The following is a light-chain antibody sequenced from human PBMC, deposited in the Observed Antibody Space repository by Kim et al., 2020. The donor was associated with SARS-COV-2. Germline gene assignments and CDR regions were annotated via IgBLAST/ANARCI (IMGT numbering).Light chain of an antibody. CDR2: AAS. CDR1: QSISSY. CDR3: QQSYSTPFP. J-gene: IGKJ4*01. Sequence: DIQMTQSLSSLSASVGDRVTITCRASQSISSYLNWYQQKPGKAPKLLIYAASSLQSGVPSRFSGSGSGTDFTLTISSLQPEDFATYYCQQSYSTPFPFGGGTKVDFK. V-gene: IGKV1-39*01.